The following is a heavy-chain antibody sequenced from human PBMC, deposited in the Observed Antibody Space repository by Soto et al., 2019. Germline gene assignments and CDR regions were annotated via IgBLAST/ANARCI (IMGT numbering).Heavy chain of an antibody. J-gene: IGHJ4*02. V-gene: IGHV3-74*01. D-gene: IGHD3-10*01. CDR2: INTDGSVT. Sequence: VQLVESGGGLVQPGGSLRLSCAASGFTFSSYWMHWVRRAPGKGLEWVSRINTDGSVTNYADSVKGRFTISRDNAKNTLYLQMNSLRAEDTAVYYCARDLAGSGSFWGQGTVVTASS. CDR3: ARDLAGSGSF. CDR1: GFTFSSYW.